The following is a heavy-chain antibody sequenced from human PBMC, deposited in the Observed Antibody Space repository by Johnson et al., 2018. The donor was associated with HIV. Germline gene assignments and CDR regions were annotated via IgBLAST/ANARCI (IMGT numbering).Heavy chain of an antibody. V-gene: IGHV3-23*01. D-gene: IGHD3-22*01. CDR1: GFTFSSYA. Sequence: EVQLMESGGGLIQPGGSLRLSCEASGFTFSSYAMNWVRQAPGKGLEWVSAISGRGGSIYYADSVKGRFTISRDNAKNSLYLQMNSLRAEDTAVYYCARVGIYYDSIEDAFDIWGQGTMVTVSS. CDR2: ISGRGGSI. J-gene: IGHJ3*02. CDR3: ARVGIYYDSIEDAFDI.